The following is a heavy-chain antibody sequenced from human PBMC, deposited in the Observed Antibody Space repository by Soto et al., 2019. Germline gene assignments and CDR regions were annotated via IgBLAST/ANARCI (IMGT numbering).Heavy chain of an antibody. V-gene: IGHV1-69*06. CDR1: GGTFSSYA. D-gene: IGHD1-20*01. Sequence: KHPPASVKVSCKASGGTFSSYAISWVRQAPGQGLEWMGGIIPIFGTANYAQKFQGRVTITADKSTSTAYMELSSLRSEDTAVYYCATYNWNDLAVFGYYFDYWGQGTLVTVS. CDR2: IIPIFGTA. CDR3: ATYNWNDLAVFGYYFDY. J-gene: IGHJ4*02.